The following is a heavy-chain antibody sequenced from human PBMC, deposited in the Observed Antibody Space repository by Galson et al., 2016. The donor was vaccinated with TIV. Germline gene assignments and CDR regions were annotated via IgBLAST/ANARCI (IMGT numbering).Heavy chain of an antibody. D-gene: IGHD3-22*01. Sequence: SLRLSCAASGFTFNTYWMHWVRQAPGKGLVWVSRINSDGSTISYVDSVKGRLTISRDNAKNTLYLQMNSLRAEDTAVYYCAKVPRIVLVIGDPYFFDYWGQGTLVTVSS. CDR2: INSDGSTI. J-gene: IGHJ4*02. CDR3: AKVPRIVLVIGDPYFFDY. V-gene: IGHV3-74*01. CDR1: GFTFNTYW.